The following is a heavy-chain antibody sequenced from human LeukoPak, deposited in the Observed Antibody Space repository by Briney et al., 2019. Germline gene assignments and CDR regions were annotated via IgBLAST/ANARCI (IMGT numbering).Heavy chain of an antibody. J-gene: IGHJ6*03. V-gene: IGHV3-23*01. CDR3: AKVFRYYDILTGYYYYYYMDV. CDR1: GFTFSSYA. Sequence: GGSLRLSCAASGFTFSSYAMSWDRQAPGKGLEWVSAISGSGGSTYYADSVKGRFTISRDNSKNTLYLQMNSLRAEDTAVYYCAKVFRYYDILTGYYYYYYMDVWGKGTTVTVSS. CDR2: ISGSGGST. D-gene: IGHD3-9*01.